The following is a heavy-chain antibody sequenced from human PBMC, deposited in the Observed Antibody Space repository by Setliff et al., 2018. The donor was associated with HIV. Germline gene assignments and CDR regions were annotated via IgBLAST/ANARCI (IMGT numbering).Heavy chain of an antibody. Sequence: SETLSLTCTVSGGSINSGGYYWVWIRQPALKGLEWIGRIYTSGLTNYNPSLKSRVTISVDTSKNQVSLKLGSVTASDTAVYYCARARYIVIRGDAGMDVWGPGTTVTVS. CDR3: ARARYIVIRGDAGMDV. V-gene: IGHV4-61*02. J-gene: IGHJ6*02. D-gene: IGHD3-10*01. CDR2: IYTSGLT. CDR1: GGSINSGGYY.